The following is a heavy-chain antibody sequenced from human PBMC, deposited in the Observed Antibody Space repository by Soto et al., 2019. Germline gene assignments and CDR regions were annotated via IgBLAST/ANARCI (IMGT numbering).Heavy chain of an antibody. CDR2: INSDGSSA. CDR1: GFTFSSYW. Sequence: GGSLRLSCAASGFTFSSYWMHWVRQPPGKGLVWVSRINSDGSSAIYADSVKGRFTISRDNAKNKLYLQMNSLSAEDTAVYYCARNLLDDISMVRGGYYYGMDVWGQGTTVTVSS. V-gene: IGHV3-74*01. D-gene: IGHD3-10*01. CDR3: ARNLLDDISMVRGGYYYGMDV. J-gene: IGHJ6*02.